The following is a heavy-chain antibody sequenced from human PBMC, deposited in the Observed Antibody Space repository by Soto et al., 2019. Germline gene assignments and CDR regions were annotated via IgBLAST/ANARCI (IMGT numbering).Heavy chain of an antibody. CDR3: ARAQAIYGSRDWYFGV. J-gene: IGHJ2*01. Sequence: QVQLVESGGGVVQPGRSLRLSCAASGFTFNTYDMHWVRQAPGKGLEWVAMISFDSRDQYYADSFKGRFNISRDNSENTVYLQMNSLRVDDTGVFFCARAQAIYGSRDWYFGVWGRGTLVTVSS. CDR2: ISFDSRDQ. D-gene: IGHD2-21*01. V-gene: IGHV3-30*03. CDR1: GFTFNTYD.